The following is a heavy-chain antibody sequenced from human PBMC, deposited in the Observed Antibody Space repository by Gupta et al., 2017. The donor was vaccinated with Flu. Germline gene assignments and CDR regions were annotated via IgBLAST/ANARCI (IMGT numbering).Heavy chain of an antibody. V-gene: IGHV3-21*01. J-gene: IGHJ5*02. CDR3: ARDNKTPTYYDFWSGYYTHGFRAYNWFDP. D-gene: IGHD3-3*01. Sequence: SSSYIYYADSVKGRFTISRDNAKNSLYLQMNSLRAEDTAVYYCARDNKTPTYYDFWSGYYTHGFRAYNWFDPWGQGTLVTVSS. CDR2: SSSYI.